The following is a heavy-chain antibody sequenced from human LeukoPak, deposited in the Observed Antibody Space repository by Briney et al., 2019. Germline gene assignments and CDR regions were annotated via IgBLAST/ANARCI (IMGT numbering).Heavy chain of an antibody. Sequence: GGSLRLSCAASGFTFSSYWMSWVRQAPGKGLEWVANIKQDGSEKYYVDSVKGRFTISRDNAKNSLYLQMNSLGAEDTAVYYCARDQGYDFWSGLVSDYRGQGTLVTVSS. CDR1: GFTFSSYW. V-gene: IGHV3-7*01. CDR2: IKQDGSEK. CDR3: ARDQGYDFWSGLVSDY. J-gene: IGHJ4*02. D-gene: IGHD3-3*01.